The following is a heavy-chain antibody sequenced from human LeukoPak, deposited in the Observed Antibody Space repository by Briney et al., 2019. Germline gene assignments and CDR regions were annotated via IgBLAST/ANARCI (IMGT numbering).Heavy chain of an antibody. J-gene: IGHJ5*02. CDR1: GFTVSSNY. D-gene: IGHD3-22*01. Sequence: GGSLRLSCAASGFTVSSNYMSWVRQAPGKGLEWVSSISSSSSYIYYADSVKGRFTISRDNAKNSLYLQMNSLRAEDTAVYYCARALSTYYYDSSGYPWGQGTLVTVSS. CDR2: ISSSSSYI. CDR3: ARALSTYYYDSSGYP. V-gene: IGHV3-21*01.